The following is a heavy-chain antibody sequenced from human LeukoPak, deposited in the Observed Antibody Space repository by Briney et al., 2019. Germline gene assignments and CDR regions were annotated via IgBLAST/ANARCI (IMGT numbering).Heavy chain of an antibody. D-gene: IGHD6-13*01. V-gene: IGHV4-30-4*01. CDR2: IYYSGST. CDR1: GGSISSGDYY. CDR3: ARDRRYSSSWYYFDY. J-gene: IGHJ4*02. Sequence: PSETLSLTCTVSGGSISSGDYYWSWIRQPPGKGMEWIGYIYYSGSTYYNLSLKSRVTISVDTSKNQFSLKPSSVTAADTAVYYCARDRRYSSSWYYFDYWGQGTLVTVSS.